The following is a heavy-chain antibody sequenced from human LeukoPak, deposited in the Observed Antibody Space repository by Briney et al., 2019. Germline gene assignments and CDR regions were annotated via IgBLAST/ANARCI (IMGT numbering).Heavy chain of an antibody. CDR3: ARGTLYRGWSYYLDF. V-gene: IGHV4-39*07. CDR2: IYYSGST. J-gene: IGHJ4*02. D-gene: IGHD6-19*01. CDR1: GGSISSSSYY. Sequence: KPSETLSLACTVSGGSISSSSYYWGWIRRPPGRGLEWIGSIYYSGSTYYNRSLKSRVTISVDTSKNQFSLKLSSVTAADTAMYYCARGTLYRGWSYYLDFWGQGSQVTVSS.